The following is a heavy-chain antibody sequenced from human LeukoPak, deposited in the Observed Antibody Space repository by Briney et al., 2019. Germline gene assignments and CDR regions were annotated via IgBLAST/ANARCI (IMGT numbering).Heavy chain of an antibody. J-gene: IGHJ6*04. CDR2: IWYDGSNK. V-gene: IGHV3-33*01. CDR3: ARDHCSSTSCYAYYYYGMDV. CDR1: GFTFSSYG. D-gene: IGHD2-2*01. Sequence: GRSLRLSCAASGFTFSSYGMHWVRQAPGKGLEWVAVIWYDGSNKYYADSVKGRFTISRDNSKNTLYLRMNSLRAEDTAVYYCARDHCSSTSCYAYYYYGMDVWGKGTTVTVSS.